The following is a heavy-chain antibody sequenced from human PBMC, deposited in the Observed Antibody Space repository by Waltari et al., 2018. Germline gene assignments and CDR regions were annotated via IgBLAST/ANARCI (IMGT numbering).Heavy chain of an antibody. CDR1: GDSISGSFC. CDR3: ARDRGRGLYLDS. D-gene: IGHD5-12*01. J-gene: IGHJ4*02. V-gene: IGHV4-4*02. Sequence: QVQLQESGPGLVKPSGTLSFTCAVSGDSISGSFCWSWVRQTLGKGLEWIGQIHVSGRINYNPSLESRVTGSRDTSNNQFSLKLTSATAADTAVYFCARDRGRGLYLDSWGQGILVTVSP. CDR2: IHVSGRI.